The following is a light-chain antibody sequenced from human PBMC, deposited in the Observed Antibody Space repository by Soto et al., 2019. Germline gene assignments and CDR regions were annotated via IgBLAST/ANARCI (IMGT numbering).Light chain of an antibody. J-gene: IGLJ1*01. CDR3: SSYTSTYSLV. CDR1: SSDVGSYNF. V-gene: IGLV2-14*02. CDR2: DGS. Sequence: QSALTQPASVSGSPGQSITISCTGTSSDVGSYNFVSWYQQHPGKAPKLMIYDGSNRPSGVSNRFSGSKSVHTAYLTISGLQSDDEATYHCSSYTSTYSLVFGTGTKVTVL.